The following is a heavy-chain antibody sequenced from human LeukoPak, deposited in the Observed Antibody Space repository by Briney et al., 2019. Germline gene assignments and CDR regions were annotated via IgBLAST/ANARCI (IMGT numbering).Heavy chain of an antibody. CDR1: GGSFSGYY. V-gene: IGHV4-34*01. CDR3: ASLNPFSGRRNAFDI. D-gene: IGHD1-26*01. Sequence: ETLSLTCAVHGGSFSGYYWSWIRQPPGQGLEWIGEVNHSGTARYNPSLESRVTISVDTSKSQSSLNVYFVTAADTAVYYCASLNPFSGRRNAFDIWGQGAMVTVSS. CDR2: VNHSGTA. J-gene: IGHJ3*02.